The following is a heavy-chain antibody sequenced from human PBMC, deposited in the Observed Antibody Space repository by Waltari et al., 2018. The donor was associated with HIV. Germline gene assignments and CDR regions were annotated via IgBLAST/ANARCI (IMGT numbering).Heavy chain of an antibody. V-gene: IGHV3-74*01. J-gene: IGHJ4*02. D-gene: IGHD2-15*01. CDR2: INSDGSSR. Sequence: VQLVESGGGSIMQGGSLRLSCAASASSVGNLWMACGRHGPGKGLVWIASINSDGSSRNYADAVKGRFVISRDNARNTIYLQLNRLRVEDTAMYFCARASHYIEFSTFDGDYYFDVWGRGTRVAVSS. CDR1: ASSVGNLW. CDR3: ARASHYIEFSTFDGDYYFDV.